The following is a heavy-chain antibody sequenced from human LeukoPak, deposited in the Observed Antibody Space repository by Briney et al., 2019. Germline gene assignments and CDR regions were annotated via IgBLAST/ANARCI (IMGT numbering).Heavy chain of an antibody. D-gene: IGHD2-2*01. CDR3: AREVGNCSSTSCEGNWFDP. J-gene: IGHJ5*02. CDR2: ISAYNGNT. Sequence: ASVKVSCKASGYTFTSYGISWVRQAPGQGLEWKGWISAYNGNTNYAQKLQGRVTMTTDTSTSTAYMELRSLRSDDPAVYYCAREVGNCSSTSCEGNWFDPWGQGTLVTVSP. CDR1: GYTFTSYG. V-gene: IGHV1-18*01.